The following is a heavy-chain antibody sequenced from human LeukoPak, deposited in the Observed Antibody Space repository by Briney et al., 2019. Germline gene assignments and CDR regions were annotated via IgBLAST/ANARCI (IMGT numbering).Heavy chain of an antibody. CDR3: ARFCSGGSCYGASFDY. V-gene: IGHV4-38-2*01. CDR2: IYHSGST. Sequence: PSETLSLTCAVSGYSISSVYYWGWVRQPPGKGLEWIGRIYHSGSTYYNPSLKSRVTRSVDTSKNRFALKLSSVIAADAAVYYCARFCSGGSCYGASFDYWGQGTLVTVSS. D-gene: IGHD2-15*01. CDR1: GYSISSVYY. J-gene: IGHJ4*02.